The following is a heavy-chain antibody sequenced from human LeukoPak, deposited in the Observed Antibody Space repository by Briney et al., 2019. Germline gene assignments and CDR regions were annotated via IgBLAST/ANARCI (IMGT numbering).Heavy chain of an antibody. CDR2: ISYDGSNK. D-gene: IGHD3-3*01. J-gene: IGHJ4*02. CDR1: GFTFSSYA. V-gene: IGHV3-30-3*01. CDR3: ARVARGETYYDFWSGFDY. Sequence: GGSLRLSCAASGFTFSSYAMHWVRQAPGKGLEWVAVISYDGSNKYYADSVKGRFTISRDNSKNTLYLQMNSLRAEDTAVYYCARVARGETYYDFWSGFDYWGQGTLDTVSS.